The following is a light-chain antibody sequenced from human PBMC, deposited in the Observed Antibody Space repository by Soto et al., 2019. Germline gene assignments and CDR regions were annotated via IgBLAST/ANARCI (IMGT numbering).Light chain of an antibody. J-gene: IGKJ2*01. V-gene: IGKV3-15*01. CDR3: QQYDHWPPYS. CDR1: QSVSRF. CDR2: AAS. Sequence: TQSPVTLSVSPGDGATLSCRASQSVSRFLAWYHQTPGQRPRLLIYAASSRVLGVPARFTGSGSGTDFTLTISDVQSEDAAIYYCQQYDHWPPYSFGQGTRLEI.